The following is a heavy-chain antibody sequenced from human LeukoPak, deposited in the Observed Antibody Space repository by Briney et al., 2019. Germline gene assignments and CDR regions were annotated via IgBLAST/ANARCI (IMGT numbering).Heavy chain of an antibody. D-gene: IGHD2-15*01. CDR2: IYSGSST. Sequence: PGGSLRLSCAASGFTVSSNYMSWVRQAPGKGLEWVSVIYSGSSTYYADSVKGRFTISRDNSKNTLYLQMNSLRAEDTAVYYCARVLRVVGDYNGMDVWGQGTTVTVSS. V-gene: IGHV3-53*01. CDR3: ARVLRVVGDYNGMDV. J-gene: IGHJ6*02. CDR1: GFTVSSNY.